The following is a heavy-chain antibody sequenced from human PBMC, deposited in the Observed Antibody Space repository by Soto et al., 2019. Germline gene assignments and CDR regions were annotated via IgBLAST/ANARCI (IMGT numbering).Heavy chain of an antibody. D-gene: IGHD2-15*01. Sequence: QVQLVESGGGVVQPGRSLRLSCAASGFTFSSYGMHWVRQAPGKGLEWVAVISYDGSNKYYADSVKGRFTISRDNSKNTLYLQMNSLRAEDTAVYYCAKGLSVVQSPYYYYGMDVWGQGTTVTVSS. J-gene: IGHJ6*02. CDR2: ISYDGSNK. CDR3: AKGLSVVQSPYYYYGMDV. V-gene: IGHV3-30*18. CDR1: GFTFSSYG.